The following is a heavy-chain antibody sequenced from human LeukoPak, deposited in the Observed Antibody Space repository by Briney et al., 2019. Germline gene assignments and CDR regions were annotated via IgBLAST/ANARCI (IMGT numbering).Heavy chain of an antibody. D-gene: IGHD4-17*01. CDR3: ARVSDYGDYSFDY. CDR1: GFTFSHYW. Sequence: GGSLRLSCAASGFTFSHYWMHWVRQAPGKGLEWVAVIWYDGSNKYYADSVKGRFTISRDNSKNTLYLQMNSLRAEDTAVYYCARVSDYGDYSFDYWGQGTLVTVSS. CDR2: IWYDGSNK. J-gene: IGHJ4*02. V-gene: IGHV3-33*08.